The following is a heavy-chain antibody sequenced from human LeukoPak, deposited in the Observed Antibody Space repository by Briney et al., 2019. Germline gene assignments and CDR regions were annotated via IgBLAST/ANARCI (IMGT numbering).Heavy chain of an antibody. CDR1: GGSISSYY. V-gene: IGHV4-59*01. CDR2: IYYSGYT. J-gene: IGHJ4*02. Sequence: SETLSLTCTVSGGSISSYYWSWIRQPPGKGLEWIGYIYYSGYTNYNPSLKSRVTISVDTSKNQFSLKLSSVTAADTAVYYCASSPPTYYYDSSGYYPNWGQGTLVTASS. CDR3: ASSPPTYYYDSSGYYPN. D-gene: IGHD3-22*01.